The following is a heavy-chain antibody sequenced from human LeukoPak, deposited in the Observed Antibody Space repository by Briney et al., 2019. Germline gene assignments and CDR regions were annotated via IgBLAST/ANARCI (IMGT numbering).Heavy chain of an antibody. J-gene: IGHJ4*02. Sequence: GGSLRLSCAASGFTFSSYAMSWVRQAPGKGLEWVSAISGSGGSTYYADSVKGRFTISRDNSKNTLYLQMNSLRAEDTAVYYCANRCSSTSCYTGEGYFDYWGQGTLVTVSS. CDR2: ISGSGGST. CDR1: GFTFSSYA. CDR3: ANRCSSTSCYTGEGYFDY. D-gene: IGHD2-2*01. V-gene: IGHV3-23*01.